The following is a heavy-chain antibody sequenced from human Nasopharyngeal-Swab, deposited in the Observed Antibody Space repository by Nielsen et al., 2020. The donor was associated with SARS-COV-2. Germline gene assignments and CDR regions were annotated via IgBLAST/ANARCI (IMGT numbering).Heavy chain of an antibody. D-gene: IGHD6-13*01. CDR1: GFTVSSNY. CDR3: ARGIGSAAGRRRSINWFDP. CDR2: INHSGST. Sequence: GSLRLSCAASGFTVSSNYMSWVRQPPGKGLEWIGEINHSGSTNYNPSLKSRVTISVDTSKNQFSLKLSSVAAADTAVYYCARGIGSAAGRRRSINWFDPWGQGTLVTVSS. V-gene: IGHV4-34*01. J-gene: IGHJ5*02.